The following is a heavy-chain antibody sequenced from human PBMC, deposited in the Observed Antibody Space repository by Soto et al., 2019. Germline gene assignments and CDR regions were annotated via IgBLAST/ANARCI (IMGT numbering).Heavy chain of an antibody. CDR1: GGSISSSSYY. Sequence: SETLSLTCTVSGGSISSSSYYWGWIRQPPGKGLEWIGSIYYSGSTYYNPSLKSRVTISVDTSKNQFSLTLSSVTAADTATYYCARGCISHCAYCYYMYVCDRGTTLTVS. CDR3: ARGCISHCAYCYYMYV. CDR2: IYYSGST. V-gene: IGHV4-39*01. D-gene: IGHD2-21*01. J-gene: IGHJ6*03.